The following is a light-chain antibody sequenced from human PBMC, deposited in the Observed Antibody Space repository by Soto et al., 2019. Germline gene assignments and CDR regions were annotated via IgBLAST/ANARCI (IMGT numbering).Light chain of an antibody. V-gene: IGKV1-39*01. CDR1: QSLGSY. CDR2: TAS. CDR3: QQSSNTPRT. Sequence: DIQITKYKNSLSPSLGDRVTITCRASQSLGSYLNWYQQRPGKPPNLLISTASNLESGVPSRFSGSGSGTDFTLTISSLQPEDFATYYCQQSSNTPRTFGHGTKVDIK. J-gene: IGKJ1*01.